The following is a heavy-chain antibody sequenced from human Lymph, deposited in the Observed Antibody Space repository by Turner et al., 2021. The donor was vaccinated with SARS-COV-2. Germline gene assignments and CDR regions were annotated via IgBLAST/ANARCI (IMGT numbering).Heavy chain of an antibody. J-gene: IGHJ3*02. CDR1: GGAISSSSYY. CDR2: NYYSEST. D-gene: IGHD3-22*01. Sequence: QLQLQESGPGLVKPSETLSLTCTVSGGAISSSSYYWGWIRQPPGKGLEWIGNNYYSESTYYNPSLKSRVTISVDTSKNQFSLKLSAVTAADTAVYYCASAHCRYDSSGRDAFDIWGQGTVVTVSS. V-gene: IGHV4-39*01. CDR3: ASAHCRYDSSGRDAFDI.